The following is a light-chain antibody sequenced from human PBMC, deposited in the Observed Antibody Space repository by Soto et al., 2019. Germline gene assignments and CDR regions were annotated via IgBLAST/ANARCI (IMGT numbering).Light chain of an antibody. CDR3: SSYADNNTYV. V-gene: IGLV2-14*01. Sequence: QSALTQPASVSGSPGQSITISCTGTSSDVGGYNYVSWFQHHPGKAPKLLIYEVSHRPSGVSNRFSGSKSGNTASLTISGLQAEDEADYHCSSYADNNTYVFGSGTKLTVL. CDR1: SSDVGGYNY. J-gene: IGLJ1*01. CDR2: EVS.